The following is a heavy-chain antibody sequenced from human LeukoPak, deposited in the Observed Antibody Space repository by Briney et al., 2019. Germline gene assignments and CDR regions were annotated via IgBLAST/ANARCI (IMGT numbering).Heavy chain of an antibody. CDR1: GFTLSNYV. CDR3: AKDLQYSSPLSNFDP. V-gene: IGHV3-23*01. Sequence: PGGSLRLSCVASGFTLSNYVMSWVRQAPGKGLEWVSGVSGGGFDTYYTDSVKGRFTISRDNSKNMVYLQMNSLRAEDTAVYYCAKDLQYSSPLSNFDPWGQGTLVTVSS. J-gene: IGHJ5*02. CDR2: VSGGGFDT. D-gene: IGHD6-6*01.